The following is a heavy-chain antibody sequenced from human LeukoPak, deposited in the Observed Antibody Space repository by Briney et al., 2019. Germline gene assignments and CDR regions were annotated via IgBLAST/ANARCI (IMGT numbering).Heavy chain of an antibody. CDR3: ARVDYYDSSGYYSYHYYYYYMDV. V-gene: IGHV4-39*07. Sequence: PSETLSLTCTVSGGSISSSSYYWGWIRQPPGKGLEWIGSIYYSGSTYYNPSLKSRVTISVDTSKNQFSLKLSSVTAADTAVYYCARVDYYDSSGYYSYHYYYYYMDVWGKGTTVTVSS. J-gene: IGHJ6*03. CDR1: GGSISSSSYY. D-gene: IGHD3-22*01. CDR2: IYYSGST.